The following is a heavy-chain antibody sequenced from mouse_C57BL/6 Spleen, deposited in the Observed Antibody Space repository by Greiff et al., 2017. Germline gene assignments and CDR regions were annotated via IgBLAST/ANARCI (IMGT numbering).Heavy chain of an antibody. CDR3: ARSGDRNYFDY. Sequence: EVQLVESGPELVKPGASVQMSCKASGYTFTDYNMHWVKQSHGKSPEWIGYINPNNGGTSYNQKFKGKATLTVNKSSSTAYMELRSLTSEDSAVYYCARSGDRNYFDYWGQGTTLTVSS. D-gene: IGHD3-3*01. J-gene: IGHJ2*01. V-gene: IGHV1-22*01. CDR1: GYTFTDYN. CDR2: INPNNGGT.